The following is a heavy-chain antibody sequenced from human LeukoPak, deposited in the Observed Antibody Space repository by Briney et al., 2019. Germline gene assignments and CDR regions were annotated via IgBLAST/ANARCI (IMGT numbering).Heavy chain of an antibody. V-gene: IGHV4-39*01. D-gene: IGHD5-12*01. Sequence: PSETLSLTCTVSTDSISSSSHHWGWIRQSPGKGLEWIGSIYYGRTTYHNPSLNSRVAISVVTSKNQFSLQLNSVTAADTAVYYCVRHDGRGGATMGALDSWGQGSLVTVSS. CDR1: TDSISSSSHH. CDR3: VRHDGRGGATMGALDS. J-gene: IGHJ4*02. CDR2: IYYGRTT.